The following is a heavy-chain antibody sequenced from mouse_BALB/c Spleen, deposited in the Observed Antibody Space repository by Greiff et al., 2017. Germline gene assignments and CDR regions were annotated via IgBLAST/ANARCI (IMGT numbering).Heavy chain of an antibody. J-gene: IGHJ1*01. CDR3: ASSTYQGNNGYFDV. CDR2: INPSTGYT. Sequence: QVQLQQSGAELVKPGASVKMSCKASGFTFTSYWMHWVKQRPGQGLEWIGYINPSTGYTKYKQKFKDKATLTADESSSTAYMQLNSLTSEDSAFSYCASSTYQGNNGYFDVWGAGTTVTVSS. D-gene: IGHD2-1*01. V-gene: IGHV1-7*01. CDR1: GFTFTSYW.